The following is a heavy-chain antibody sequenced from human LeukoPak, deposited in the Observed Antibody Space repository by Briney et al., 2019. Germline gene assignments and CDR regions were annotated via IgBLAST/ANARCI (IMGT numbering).Heavy chain of an antibody. J-gene: IGHJ4*02. V-gene: IGHV4-59*12. Sequence: SETLSLTCTVSGGSIRSYYWSWIRQPPGKGLEWIGYIHYSGTTNYNPSLKSRVILSIDTSNNQFSLKLSTVTAADTAVYYCARESAVGSAYFDYWGQGSLVTVSS. D-gene: IGHD1-26*01. CDR3: ARESAVGSAYFDY. CDR2: IHYSGTT. CDR1: GGSIRSYY.